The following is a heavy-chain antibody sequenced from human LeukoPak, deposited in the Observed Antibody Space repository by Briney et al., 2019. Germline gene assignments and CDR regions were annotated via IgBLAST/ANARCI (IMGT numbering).Heavy chain of an antibody. Sequence: HPGGSLRLSCAASGFSLSRYAMSWVRQAPGKGLEWVSAISSTDAGTYHADSVRGRFTISRDNAKNTLYLQMNSLRAEDTAVYYCARAVTYYYGSVTYDWFDPWGQGTLVTVSS. D-gene: IGHD3-10*01. V-gene: IGHV3-23*01. CDR1: GFSLSRYA. CDR3: ARAVTYYYGSVTYDWFDP. CDR2: ISSTDAGT. J-gene: IGHJ5*02.